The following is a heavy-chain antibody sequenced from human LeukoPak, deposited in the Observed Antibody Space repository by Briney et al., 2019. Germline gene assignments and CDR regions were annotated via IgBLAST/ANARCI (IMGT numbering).Heavy chain of an antibody. J-gene: IGHJ4*02. CDR1: GFNFSTYN. D-gene: IGHD3-3*01. CDR2: IRTWSRTI. V-gene: IGHV3-48*01. Sequence: GGSLRLSCALSGFNFSTYNMNWVRQAPGEGLEWVSYIRTWSRTIYYGDSVKGRFTISRDNAKNSPYLQMNSLRAEDKAVYYCGRDGYDFWSDYPTTLDYWGQGTLVTVSS. CDR3: GRDGYDFWSDYPTTLDY.